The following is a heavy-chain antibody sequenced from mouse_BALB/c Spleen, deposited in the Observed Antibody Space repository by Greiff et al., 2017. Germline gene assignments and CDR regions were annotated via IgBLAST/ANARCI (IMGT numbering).Heavy chain of an antibody. J-gene: IGHJ4*01. CDR2: ILPGSGST. Sequence: VKLQESGPQLVRPGASVKISCKASGYSFTSYWIEWVKQRPGHGLEWIGEILPGSGSTNYNEKFKGKATFTADTSSNTAYMQLSSLTSEDSAVYYCARSPHYYGSSDYAMDYWGQGTSVTVSS. V-gene: IGHV1-9*01. CDR1: GYSFTSYW. D-gene: IGHD1-1*01. CDR3: ARSPHYYGSSDYAMDY.